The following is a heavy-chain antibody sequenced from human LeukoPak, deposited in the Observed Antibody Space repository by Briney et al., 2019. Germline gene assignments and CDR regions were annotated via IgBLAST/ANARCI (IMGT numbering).Heavy chain of an antibody. CDR1: GFTFSSYG. J-gene: IGHJ4*02. D-gene: IGHD5-18*01. V-gene: IGHV3-30*02. CDR3: GRDTAMVIHY. CDR2: IRYDGSNK. Sequence: PGGSLRLSCAASGFTFSSYGMHWVRQAPGKGLEWVAFIRYDGSNKYYADSVKGRFTISRDNSKNTLYLQMNSLRAEDTAVYYCGRDTAMVIHYWGQGTLVTVSS.